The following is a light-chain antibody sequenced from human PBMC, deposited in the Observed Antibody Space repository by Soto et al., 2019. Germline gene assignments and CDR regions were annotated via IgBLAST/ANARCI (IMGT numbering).Light chain of an antibody. V-gene: IGKV1D-12*01. CDR3: QQSHSFPAT. CDR2: AAS. J-gene: IGKJ4*01. Sequence: DIQMTQSPSFVSASVGDRVTITCRASQAIRSWLAWYQQKPGEAPKLLIFAASTLQSGGPSRFSGSGSGTDFTLTISSLQPEDFATYYCQQSHSFPATFGGGTKVEI. CDR1: QAIRSW.